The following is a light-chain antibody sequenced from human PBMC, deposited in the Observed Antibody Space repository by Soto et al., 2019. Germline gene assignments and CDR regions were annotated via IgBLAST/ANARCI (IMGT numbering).Light chain of an antibody. CDR2: EVS. V-gene: IGLV2-8*01. CDR3: SSYAGSDNYV. CDR1: SSDVGGYNF. J-gene: IGLJ1*01. Sequence: XSVLTQPPSASGSPVQSVTISCTGTSSDVGGYNFVSWYQQYPGKAPKLMIYEVSKRPSGVPDRFSGSKSGNTASLTVSGLQAEDEADYYCSSYAGSDNYVFGTGTKVTVL.